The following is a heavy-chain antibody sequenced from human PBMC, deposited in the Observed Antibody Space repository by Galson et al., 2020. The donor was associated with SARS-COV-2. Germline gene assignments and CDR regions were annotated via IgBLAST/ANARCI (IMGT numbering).Heavy chain of an antibody. J-gene: IGHJ6*03. CDR2: IKFGGDT. D-gene: IGHD3-16*01. CDR3: TRGRQGVVPSPVLGLGPFYSYYYMDV. CDR1: GGSFNGYS. Sequence: SETLSLTCAVYGGSFNGYSWTWIRQAPGKGLEWIGEIKFGGDTNYSPSLRSRVTLSVDTSKNQFSLKLTSVSAADTAVYFCTRGRQGVVPSPVLGLGPFYSYYYMDVWSKGTSVTVSS. V-gene: IGHV4-34*01.